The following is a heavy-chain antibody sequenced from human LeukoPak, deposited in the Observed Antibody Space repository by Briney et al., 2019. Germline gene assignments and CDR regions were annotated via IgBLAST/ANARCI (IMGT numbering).Heavy chain of an antibody. Sequence: SETLSLICTVSGGSVSSSSYYWGWIRQPPGKGPEWIGSIYYSGSTYYSPSLKSRVTISVDTSKNQFSLKVSSVTAADTAVYYCARCYGDYATWFDPWGQGTQVTVSS. V-gene: IGHV4-39*01. J-gene: IGHJ5*02. CDR2: IYYSGST. CDR3: ARCYGDYATWFDP. CDR1: GGSVSSSSYY. D-gene: IGHD4-17*01.